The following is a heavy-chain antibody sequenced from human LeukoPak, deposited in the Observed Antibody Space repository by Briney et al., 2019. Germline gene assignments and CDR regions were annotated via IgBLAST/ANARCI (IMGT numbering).Heavy chain of an antibody. D-gene: IGHD5-24*01. CDR3: ARTEIATTLPPDY. CDR2: INPKSGGT. CDR1: GYTFTGYF. J-gene: IGHJ4*02. Sequence: ASVKVSCKASGYTFTGYFIHWVRQAPGQGLEWMGWINPKSGGTNYQQKFQDRVTMTRDTSITTANMEMSRLRSDDTAVYYCARTEIATTLPPDYWGQGTLVTVSS. V-gene: IGHV1-2*02.